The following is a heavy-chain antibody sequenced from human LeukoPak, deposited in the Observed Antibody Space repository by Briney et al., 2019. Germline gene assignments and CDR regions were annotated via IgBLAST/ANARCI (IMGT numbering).Heavy chain of an antibody. CDR1: GFTFSSYE. CDR2: ISCSCSTI. J-gene: IGHJ6*02. V-gene: IGHV3-48*03. D-gene: IGHD3-22*01. CDR3: AREGGAYDSSGYYRGYYYYYGMDV. Sequence: GGSLRLSCAASGFTFSSYEMNWVRQARGKGLEWVSYISCSCSTIYYADSVKGRFTISRDNAKNSLYLQMNSLRAEDTAVYYCAREGGAYDSSGYYRGYYYYYGMDVWGQGTTVTVSS.